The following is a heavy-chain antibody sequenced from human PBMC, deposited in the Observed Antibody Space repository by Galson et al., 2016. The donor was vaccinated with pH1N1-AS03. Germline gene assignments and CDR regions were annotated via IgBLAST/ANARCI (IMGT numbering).Heavy chain of an antibody. CDR2: IWLDGSEK. V-gene: IGHV3-33*01. D-gene: IGHD3-16*02. Sequence: SLRLSCAASGFTFSSHGMHWVRQTPGKGLEWVAVIWLDGSEKYYADSVKGRFTISGDNSKNTLYLQMNSLRAEDTAVYYCARDRHYYDYIWGTYRYDWYFDLWGRGTLVTVSS. CDR1: GFTFSSHG. CDR3: ARDRHYYDYIWGTYRYDWYFDL. J-gene: IGHJ2*01.